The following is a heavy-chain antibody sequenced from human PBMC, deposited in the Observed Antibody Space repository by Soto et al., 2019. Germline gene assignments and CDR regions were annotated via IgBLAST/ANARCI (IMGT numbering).Heavy chain of an antibody. Sequence: QLQLQESGPGLVKPSETLSLTCTVSGGSISSSSYYWGWIRQPPGKGLEWIGSIYYSGSTYYNPSLKRRVTISVDTSKNQFSLKLSSVTAADTAVYYCARQLGDYYGSGSYYYYGMDVWGQGTTVTVSS. V-gene: IGHV4-39*01. D-gene: IGHD3-10*01. CDR3: ARQLGDYYGSGSYYYYGMDV. CDR1: GGSISSSSYY. CDR2: IYYSGST. J-gene: IGHJ6*02.